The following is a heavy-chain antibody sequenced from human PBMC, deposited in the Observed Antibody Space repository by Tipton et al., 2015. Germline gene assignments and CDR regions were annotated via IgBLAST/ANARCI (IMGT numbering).Heavy chain of an antibody. CDR3: AKGLDCGGDCYAY. D-gene: IGHD2-21*01. Sequence: SLRLSCAASGFTFSSFGMHWVRQAPGKGLEWVAVIWFDGSEEYYADSVRGRFSISRDNSKNTLYLDMNRLRAEDTAVYYCAKGLDCGGDCYAYWGQGTLVTASS. CDR2: IWFDGSEE. V-gene: IGHV3-33*03. J-gene: IGHJ4*02. CDR1: GFTFSSFG.